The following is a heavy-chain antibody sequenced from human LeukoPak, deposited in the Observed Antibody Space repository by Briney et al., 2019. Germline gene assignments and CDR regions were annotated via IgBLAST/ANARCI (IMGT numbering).Heavy chain of an antibody. CDR3: ARQGYHDAFDI. CDR1: GGSISSSSYY. V-gene: IGHV4-39*01. Sequence: SETLSLTCTVSGGSISSSSYYWGWIRQPPGKGLEWIGNIYYSGSTYYNPSLKSRVTISVDTSKNQFSLKLSSVTAADTAVYYCARQGYHDAFDIWGQGTMVTVSS. D-gene: IGHD3-16*02. J-gene: IGHJ3*02. CDR2: IYYSGST.